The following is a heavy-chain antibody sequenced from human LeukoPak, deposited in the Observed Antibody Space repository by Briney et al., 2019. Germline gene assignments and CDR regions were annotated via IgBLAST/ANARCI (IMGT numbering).Heavy chain of an antibody. CDR1: GFTFSSYN. CDR3: ARRGASSGGLDY. Sequence: GGSLRLSCAASGFTFSSYNMNWVRQAPGKGLEWVSYITSRSSNIYYADSVKGRFTISRDNAKNSLSLQMNSLRAEDTAVYYCARRGASSGGLDYWGQGTLVTVSS. J-gene: IGHJ4*02. CDR2: ITSRSSNI. D-gene: IGHD6-19*01. V-gene: IGHV3-48*01.